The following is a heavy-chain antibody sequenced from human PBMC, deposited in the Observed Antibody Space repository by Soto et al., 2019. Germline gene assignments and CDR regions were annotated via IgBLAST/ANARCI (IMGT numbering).Heavy chain of an antibody. CDR2: IDTSGTKI. CDR1: AYTFSDYY. D-gene: IGHD3-3*01. V-gene: IGHV3-11*01. CDR3: ASHYDMWSGYLSPVDY. J-gene: IGHJ4*02. Sequence: PGGSLRLSCAASAYTFSDYYMSWIRQAPGKGLEWISYIDTSGTKIYYADSVKGRSTITRDNAKNSLYLEMNSLRDEDTAVYYCASHYDMWSGYLSPVDYWGQGTLVTVSS.